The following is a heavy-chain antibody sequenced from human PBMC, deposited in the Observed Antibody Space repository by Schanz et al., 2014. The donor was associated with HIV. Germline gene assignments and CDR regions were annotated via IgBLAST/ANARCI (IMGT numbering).Heavy chain of an antibody. CDR2: ISTYNGNT. J-gene: IGHJ4*02. V-gene: IGHV1-18*04. CDR3: AKGFSGYYSEDYFDY. Sequence: QVQLVQSGAEVRKPGSSVKVSCKASGGTFSSYTITWVRQAPGQGLEWMGWISTYNGNTIYAQKFQGRVTMTTDTSTSTAYMELRSLRSDDTAVYYCAKGFSGYYSEDYFDYWGQGTLVTVSS. CDR1: GGTFSSYT. D-gene: IGHD3-22*01.